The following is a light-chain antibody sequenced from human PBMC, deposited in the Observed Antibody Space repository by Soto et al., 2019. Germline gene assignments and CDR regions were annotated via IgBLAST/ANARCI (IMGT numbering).Light chain of an antibody. J-gene: IGLJ1*01. Sequence: QSALTQPPSASGSPGQSATISCTGTSSDVGGYNYVSWYQQYPGKVPKLMVYEVNKRPSGVPDRFSGSKSGNTASLNVSGLQAEDEADYYCTSYAGGNNVFGTGTKVTVL. CDR1: SSDVGGYNY. CDR3: TSYAGGNNV. V-gene: IGLV2-8*01. CDR2: EVN.